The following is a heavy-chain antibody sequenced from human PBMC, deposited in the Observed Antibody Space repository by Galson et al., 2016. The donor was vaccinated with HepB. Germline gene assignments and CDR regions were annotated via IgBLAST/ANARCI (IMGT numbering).Heavy chain of an antibody. V-gene: IGHV3-23*01. CDR2: ISGSGSST. D-gene: IGHD2-15*01. CDR1: GFTCSTYA. Sequence: SLRLSCAASGFTCSTYAMSWVRQAPGKGLEWVSLISGSGSSTFYAVSVKGRFTISRDNSKNTLYLQINSLRAEDTAVYYRAKRYCSGGSCYHVDHWGQGTLVTVSS. CDR3: AKRYCSGGSCYHVDH. J-gene: IGHJ5*02.